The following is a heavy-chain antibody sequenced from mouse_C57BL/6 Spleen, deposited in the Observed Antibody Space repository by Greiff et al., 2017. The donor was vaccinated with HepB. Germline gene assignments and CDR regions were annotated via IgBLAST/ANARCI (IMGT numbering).Heavy chain of an antibody. CDR3: TREEGSYWYFDV. Sequence: VQLKQSGTVLARPGASVKMSCKTSGYTFTSYWMHWVKQRPGQGLEWIGAIYPGNSDTSYNQKFKGKANLTAVTSASTAYMELSSLTNEDSAVYYCTREEGSYWYFDVWGTGTTVTVSS. CDR1: GYTFTSYW. D-gene: IGHD1-1*01. CDR2: IYPGNSDT. J-gene: IGHJ1*03. V-gene: IGHV1-5*01.